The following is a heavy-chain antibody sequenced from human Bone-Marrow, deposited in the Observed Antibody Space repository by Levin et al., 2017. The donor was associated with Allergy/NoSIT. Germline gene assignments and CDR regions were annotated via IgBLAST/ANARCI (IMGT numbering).Heavy chain of an antibody. D-gene: IGHD1-26*01. V-gene: IGHV1-18*01. CDR2: ISAYNGNT. CDR3: ARDRSVGATYYFDY. J-gene: IGHJ4*02. Sequence: RASVKVSCEASGYTFTSYGISWVRQAPGQGLEWMGWISAYNGNTNYAQKLQGRVTMTTDTSTSTAYMELRSLRSDDTAVYYCARDRSVGATYYFDYWGQGTLVTVSS. CDR1: GYTFTSYG.